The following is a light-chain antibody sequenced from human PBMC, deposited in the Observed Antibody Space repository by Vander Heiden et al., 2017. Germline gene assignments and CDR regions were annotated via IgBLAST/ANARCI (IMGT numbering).Light chain of an antibody. CDR3: QQYNNWPPFT. V-gene: IGKV3-15*01. J-gene: IGKJ3*01. CDR1: QSVSSN. CDR2: GAS. Sequence: ELVLTQSPATLSVSPGESATLSCRASQSVSSNLAWYQQKLGQAPRLIIYGASTRATGIPARFSGSGSGTEFTLTISSLQSEDFAVYYCQQYNNWPPFTFGPGTKVDIK.